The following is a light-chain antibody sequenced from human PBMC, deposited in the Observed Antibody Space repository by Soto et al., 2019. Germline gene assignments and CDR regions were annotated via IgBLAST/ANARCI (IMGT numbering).Light chain of an antibody. CDR1: SSDFGTYNY. CDR3: SSFVANTYV. CDR2: EVT. Sequence: QSALTQPPSASGSPGQSVTISCTGTSSDFGTYNYLSWYQQHPGKAPKLIIYEVTKRPSGVPDRFSASKSGYTASLTVSGLQAEDEAEYFCSSFVANTYVFGSGTKLTVL. V-gene: IGLV2-8*01. J-gene: IGLJ1*01.